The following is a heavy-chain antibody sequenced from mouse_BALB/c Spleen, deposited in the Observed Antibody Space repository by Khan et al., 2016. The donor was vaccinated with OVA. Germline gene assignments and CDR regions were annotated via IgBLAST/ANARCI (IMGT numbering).Heavy chain of an antibody. Sequence: QVHVKQSGAELVRPGASVKLSCKTSGYIFTSYWIHWVKQRSGQGLEWIARIYPGTDNTYYTEKVKDRATLTADKSSSTAYMQLSSLKSEDTAVFCGAGEEALYYFDDWGQGTTLTVSS. CDR3: AGEEALYYFDD. D-gene: IGHD3-2*02. CDR2: IYPGTDNT. CDR1: GYIFTSYW. J-gene: IGHJ2*01. V-gene: IGHV1-76*01.